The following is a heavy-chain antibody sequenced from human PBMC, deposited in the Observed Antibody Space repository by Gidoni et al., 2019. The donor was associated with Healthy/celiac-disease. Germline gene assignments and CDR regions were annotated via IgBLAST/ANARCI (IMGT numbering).Heavy chain of an antibody. Sequence: EVQLLESGGGLVQPAGSLRLSCAASGFTFSSYAMSWVRQAPGKGLEWVSAISGSGGSTYYADSVKGRFTISRDNSKNTLYLQMNSLRAEDTAVYYCATWSERGYSYGYLGFRTSNTFDYWGQGTLVTVSS. CDR2: ISGSGGST. D-gene: IGHD5-18*01. V-gene: IGHV3-23*01. CDR1: GFTFSSYA. J-gene: IGHJ4*02. CDR3: ATWSERGYSYGYLGFRTSNTFDY.